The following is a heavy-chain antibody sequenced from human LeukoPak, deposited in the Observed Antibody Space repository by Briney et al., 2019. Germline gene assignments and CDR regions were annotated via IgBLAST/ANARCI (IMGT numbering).Heavy chain of an antibody. CDR2: IYYSGST. CDR3: ARYNGSSGWYVYYFDY. D-gene: IGHD6-19*01. Sequence: SETLSLTCTVSGGSISSYYWSWIRQPPGKGLEWIGYIYYSGSTNYNPSLKSRVTISVDTSKNQFSLKLSSVTAADTAVYYCARYNGSSGWYVYYFDYWGQGTLVTVSS. V-gene: IGHV4-59*08. CDR1: GGSISSYY. J-gene: IGHJ4*02.